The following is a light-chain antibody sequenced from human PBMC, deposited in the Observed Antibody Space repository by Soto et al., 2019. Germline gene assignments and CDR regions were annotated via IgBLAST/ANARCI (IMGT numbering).Light chain of an antibody. J-gene: IGKJ1*01. Sequence: IQMTQSPSNLSSSLGDRVTITCRASQSISTWLAWYQQKQGKAPKLLIYDASSLESGVPSRFGGGGSGTEFTITINSLQHDDFAIYYCQQYINYTWTFGQGTKVDIK. CDR1: QSISTW. CDR3: QQYINYTWT. V-gene: IGKV1-5*01. CDR2: DAS.